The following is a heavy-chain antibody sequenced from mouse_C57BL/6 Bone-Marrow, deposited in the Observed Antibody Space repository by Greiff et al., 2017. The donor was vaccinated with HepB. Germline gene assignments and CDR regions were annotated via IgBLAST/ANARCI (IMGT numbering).Heavy chain of an antibody. CDR2: FYPGSGSI. J-gene: IGHJ1*03. CDR3: ERDEEGGGYWPYFDV. Sequence: VKLMESGAELVKPGASVKLSCKASGYTFTEYTIHWVKQRPGQGLEWIGWFYPGSGSIKYNEKFKDKATLTAGKSSSTVYMELSRLTSEDSAVYFCERDEEGGGYWPYFDVWGTGTTVTVSS. CDR1: GYTFTEYT. V-gene: IGHV1-62-2*01. D-gene: IGHD2-3*01.